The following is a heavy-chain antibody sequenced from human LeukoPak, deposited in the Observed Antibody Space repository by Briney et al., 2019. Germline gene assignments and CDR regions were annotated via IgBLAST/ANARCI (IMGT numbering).Heavy chain of an antibody. Sequence: ASETLSLTCAVYGGSFSGYYWSWIRQPPGKGLEWIGEINHSGSTNYNPSLKSRVTISVDTSKNQFSLKLSSVTAADTAVYYCARHLLSGELRWGQGTLVTVSS. J-gene: IGHJ4*02. V-gene: IGHV4-34*01. CDR2: INHSGST. CDR3: ARHLLSGELR. D-gene: IGHD1-26*01. CDR1: GGSFSGYY.